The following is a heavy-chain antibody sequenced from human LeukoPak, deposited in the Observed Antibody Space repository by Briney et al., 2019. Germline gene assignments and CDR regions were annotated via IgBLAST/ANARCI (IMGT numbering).Heavy chain of an antibody. J-gene: IGHJ6*03. CDR2: IIPIFGTA. D-gene: IGHD1-20*01. V-gene: IGHV1-69*13. CDR3: ARDLKPYNWKLLSHMDV. CDR1: GGTFSRYA. Sequence: SVKVSCKASGGTFSRYAISWVRQAPGQGLEWMGGIIPIFGTANYAQKFQGRVTITADESTSTAYMELSSLRSEDTAVYYCARDLKPYNWKLLSHMDVWGKGTTVTVSS.